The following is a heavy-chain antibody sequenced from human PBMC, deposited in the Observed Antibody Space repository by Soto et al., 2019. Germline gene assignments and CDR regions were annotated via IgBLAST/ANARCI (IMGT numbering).Heavy chain of an antibody. Sequence: QVQLVQSGAEVKKPGSSVKVSCKASGGTFSSYAISWVRQAPGQGLEWMGGIIPIFGTANYAQKFQGRVTITADESTSTAYMELSSLRFEDTAVYYCARVRVLGYCSGGSCYCFDYWGQGTLVTVSS. J-gene: IGHJ4*02. D-gene: IGHD2-15*01. CDR3: ARVRVLGYCSGGSCYCFDY. CDR1: GGTFSSYA. CDR2: IIPIFGTA. V-gene: IGHV1-69*01.